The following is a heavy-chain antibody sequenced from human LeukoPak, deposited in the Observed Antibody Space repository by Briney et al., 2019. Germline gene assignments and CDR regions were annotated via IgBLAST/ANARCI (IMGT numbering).Heavy chain of an antibody. Sequence: PGGSLRLSCAASGFTFSSYGMHWVRQAPGKGLEWVAFIRYDGSNKYYADSVKGRFTISRDNSKNMLYLQMNSLRAEDTAVYYCAKAPTYYYDSKSYMDAWGKGTTVTISS. D-gene: IGHD3-22*01. CDR2: IRYDGSNK. CDR1: GFTFSSYG. CDR3: AKAPTYYYDSKSYMDA. V-gene: IGHV3-30*02. J-gene: IGHJ6*03.